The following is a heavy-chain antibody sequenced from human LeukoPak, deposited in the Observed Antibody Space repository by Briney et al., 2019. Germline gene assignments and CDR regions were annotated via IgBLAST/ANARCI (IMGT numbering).Heavy chain of an antibody. CDR3: ARDDGSYLFDY. D-gene: IGHD1-26*01. V-gene: IGHV1-46*01. Sequence: ASVKVSCKASGYTFTSYYMHWVRQAPGQGLGWMGIINPSGGSTSYAQKFQGRVTMTRDTSTSTVYMELSRLRSDDTAVYYCARDDGSYLFDYWGQGTLVTVSS. J-gene: IGHJ4*02. CDR2: INPSGGST. CDR1: GYTFTSYY.